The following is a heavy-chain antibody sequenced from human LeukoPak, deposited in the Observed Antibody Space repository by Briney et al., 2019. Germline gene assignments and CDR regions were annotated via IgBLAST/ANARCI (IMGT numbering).Heavy chain of an antibody. CDR3: ARDTPTVTTYLV. V-gene: IGHV1-2*02. Sequence: ASVKVSCKASGYTFTGYYMHWVRQAPGQGLEWMGWINPNSGGTNYAQKFQGRVTMTRDTSISTAYMELSRLRSDDTAVHYCARDTPTVTTYLVWGQGTLATVSS. J-gene: IGHJ4*02. CDR2: INPNSGGT. CDR1: GYTFTGYY. D-gene: IGHD4-17*01.